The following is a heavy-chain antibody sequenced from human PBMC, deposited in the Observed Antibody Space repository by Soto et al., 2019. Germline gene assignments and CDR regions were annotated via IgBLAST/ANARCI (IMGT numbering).Heavy chain of an antibody. Sequence: LSLTFTVSGGSVSSGSYYWSWIRQPPGKGLEWIGYIYYSGSTNYNPSLKSRVTISVDTSKNQFSLKLSSVTAADTAVYYCARDHIVVVTASPYYYYYGMDVWGQGNKGNVSS. D-gene: IGHD2-21*02. CDR2: IYYSGST. CDR3: ARDHIVVVTASPYYYYYGMDV. CDR1: GGSVSSGSYY. J-gene: IGHJ6*02. V-gene: IGHV4-61*01.